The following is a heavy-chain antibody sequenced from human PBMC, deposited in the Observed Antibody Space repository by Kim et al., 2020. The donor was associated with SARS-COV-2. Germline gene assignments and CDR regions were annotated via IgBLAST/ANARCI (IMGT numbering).Heavy chain of an antibody. CDR2: ISTDGRST. CDR1: GFIFSSHW. CDR3: AREIVGATIAVDY. D-gene: IGHD1-26*01. V-gene: IGHV3-74*01. Sequence: GGSLRLSCAASGFIFSSHWMHWVRQGPGKGLVWVSRISTDGRSTCYADSVKGRFTISRDNAKNTLYLQMNSLRVEDTAVYYCAREIVGATIAVDYWGQGILVTVSS. J-gene: IGHJ4*02.